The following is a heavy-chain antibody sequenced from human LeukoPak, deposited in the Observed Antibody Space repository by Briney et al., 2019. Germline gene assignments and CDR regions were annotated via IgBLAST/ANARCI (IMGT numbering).Heavy chain of an antibody. CDR1: GFTFSDYY. D-gene: IGHD3-10*01. CDR3: ASDTGSGSYYTNYYYYMDV. V-gene: IGHV3-11*01. J-gene: IGHJ6*03. Sequence: GGSLRLSCAASGFTFSDYYMSWIRQAPGKGLEWVSYTSSSGSTIYYADSVKGRFTISRDNAKNSLYLQMNSLRAEDTAVYYCASDTGSGSYYTNYYYYMDVWGKGTTVTISS. CDR2: TSSSGSTI.